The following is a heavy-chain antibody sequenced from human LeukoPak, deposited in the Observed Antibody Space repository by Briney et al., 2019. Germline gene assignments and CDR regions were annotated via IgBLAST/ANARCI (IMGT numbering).Heavy chain of an antibody. D-gene: IGHD4-11*01. V-gene: IGHV3-30-3*01. J-gene: IGHJ4*02. Sequence: PGGSLRLSCAASGFTFSSYAMHWVRQAPGKGLEGVAVISYDGSNKYYADSVKGRFTISRDTSKNTLDLQRNSPRAEDTAVYYCATAPHYTAPDYCGQGPLATVSS. CDR1: GFTFSSYA. CDR3: ATAPHYTAPDY. CDR2: ISYDGSNK.